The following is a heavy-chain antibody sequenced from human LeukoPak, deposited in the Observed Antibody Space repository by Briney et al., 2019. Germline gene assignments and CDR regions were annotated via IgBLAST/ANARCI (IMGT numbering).Heavy chain of an antibody. V-gene: IGHV3-30*04. CDR2: ISYDERNE. D-gene: IGHD6-19*01. CDR1: GFTFSSYN. Sequence: GRSLRLSCAASGFTFSSYNIHWVRQAPGKGLEWVAVISYDERNEYYPDSVKGRFTISRDSTKSTLYLRMNSLRADDTALYYCAREASSGWYDYWGQGTLVTVSS. J-gene: IGHJ4*02. CDR3: AREASSGWYDY.